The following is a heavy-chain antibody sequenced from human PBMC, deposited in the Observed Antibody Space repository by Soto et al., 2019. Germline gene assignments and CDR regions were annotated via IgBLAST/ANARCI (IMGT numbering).Heavy chain of an antibody. Sequence: QVQLQESGPGLVKPSETLSLTCTVSGGSISSYYWSWIRQPPGKGLEWIGYIYSSGSTNYNPSLNIPVTLSVDTSKIQFSLKLTSVPAPDTAIYYCATPYGANFDSWAQGTLFTVSS. J-gene: IGHJ4*02. CDR3: ATPYGANFDS. D-gene: IGHD2-8*01. CDR1: GGSISSYY. CDR2: IYSSGST. V-gene: IGHV4-59*01.